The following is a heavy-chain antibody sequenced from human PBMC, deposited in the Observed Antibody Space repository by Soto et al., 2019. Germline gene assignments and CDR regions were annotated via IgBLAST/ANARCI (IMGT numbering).Heavy chain of an antibody. D-gene: IGHD3-22*01. Sequence: QVQLQESGPGLVKPSETLSLTCAVSGYSISSGYYWGWIRQPPGKGLEWIGSIYHSGSTYYNPSLKSRVTISVDTSQNQFSLKLSSVSAADTAVYYCARDSGSANSITTMRYYFDYWGQGTLVTVSS. J-gene: IGHJ4*02. V-gene: IGHV4-38-2*02. CDR2: IYHSGST. CDR3: ARDSGSANSITTMRYYFDY. CDR1: GYSISSGYY.